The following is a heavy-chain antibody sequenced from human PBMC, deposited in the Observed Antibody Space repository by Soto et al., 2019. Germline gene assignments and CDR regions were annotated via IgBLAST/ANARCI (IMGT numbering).Heavy chain of an antibody. D-gene: IGHD6-13*01. V-gene: IGHV3-23*01. CDR2: ISGSGGST. J-gene: IGHJ4*02. CDR3: AKPYSSSWYEFGY. Sequence: EVQLLESGGGLVQPGGSLRLSCAASGFTFSSYARSWVRQAPGKGLEWVSAISGSGGSTYYADSVKGRFTISRDNSKNTLYLQMNSLRAEDTAVYYCAKPYSSSWYEFGYWGQGTLVTVSS. CDR1: GFTFSSYA.